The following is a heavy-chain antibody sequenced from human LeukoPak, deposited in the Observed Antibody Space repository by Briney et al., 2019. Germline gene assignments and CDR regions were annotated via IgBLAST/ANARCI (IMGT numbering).Heavy chain of an antibody. V-gene: IGHV4-39*07. J-gene: IGHJ5*02. CDR3: ARDPLNYYDSSGYYSRDWFDP. D-gene: IGHD3-22*01. CDR2: FEFGGAT. CDR1: EGSISNSDYY. Sequence: SETLSLTCTVSEGSISNSDYYWAWIRQPPGKEVEWLGSFEFGGATYYNPSLKSRVTISVDTSKNQFSLKLSSVTAADTAVYYCARDPLNYYDSSGYYSRDWFDPWGQGTLVTVPS.